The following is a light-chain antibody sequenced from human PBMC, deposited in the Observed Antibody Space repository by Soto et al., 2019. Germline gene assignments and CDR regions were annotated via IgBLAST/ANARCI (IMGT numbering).Light chain of an antibody. CDR2: GAS. V-gene: IGKV3-20*01. CDR3: QQYGSSPIT. CDR1: QAVSSSY. J-gene: IGKJ4*01. Sequence: EIVLTQSPAILSLSPGQRAALSYRASQAVSSSYFAWYQQKLGQAPRLLIHGASSRATGIPDRFSGSGSGTDFTLTITRLEPEDFAVYYCQQYGSSPITFGGGTKVEIK.